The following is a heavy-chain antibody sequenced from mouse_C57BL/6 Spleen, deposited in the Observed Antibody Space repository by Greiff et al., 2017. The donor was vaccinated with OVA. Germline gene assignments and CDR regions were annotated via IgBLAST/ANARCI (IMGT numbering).Heavy chain of an antibody. CDR2: ISDGGSYT. CDR3: ARDGLTGTYWYFDV. CDR1: GFTFSSYA. V-gene: IGHV5-4*01. D-gene: IGHD4-1*01. J-gene: IGHJ1*03. Sequence: EVKLVESGGGLVKPGGSLKLSCAASGFTFSSYAMSWVRQTPEKRLEWVATISDGGSYTYYPDNVKGRFTISRDNAKNNLYLQMSHLKSEDTAMYYCARDGLTGTYWYFDVWGTGTTVTVSS.